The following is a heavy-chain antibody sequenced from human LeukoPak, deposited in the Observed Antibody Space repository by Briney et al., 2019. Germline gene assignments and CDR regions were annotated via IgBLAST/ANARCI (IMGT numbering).Heavy chain of an antibody. J-gene: IGHJ4*02. CDR1: GFPFSNYW. CDR2: MNSDGSSI. D-gene: IGHD6-19*01. V-gene: IGHV3-74*01. CDR3: ATVSRSSGRGYFDY. Sequence: PGGSLRLSCAASGFPFSNYWMHWVRQAPGQGLVWVSRMNSDGSSISYADSVKGRFTISRDNAKNTLYLQMNSLRAEDAAVYYCATVSRSSGRGYFDYWGQGTLVTVSS.